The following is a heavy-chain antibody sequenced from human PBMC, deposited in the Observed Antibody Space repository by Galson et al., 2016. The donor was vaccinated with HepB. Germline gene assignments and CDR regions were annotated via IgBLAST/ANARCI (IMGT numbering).Heavy chain of an antibody. D-gene: IGHD6-25*01. CDR2: IYQTGTA. CDR3: TRGTLGTAAPMAFDY. V-gene: IGHV4-4*02. J-gene: IGHJ4*02. Sequence: ETLSLTCAVSGGSISNDYWWSWVRQSPGKELEWIGEIYQTGTANYNTSFTRRATISVDKSKNQFSLRVDSVTASDTAVYYCTRGTLGTAAPMAFDYWGQGTLVSFSS. CDR1: GGSISNDYW.